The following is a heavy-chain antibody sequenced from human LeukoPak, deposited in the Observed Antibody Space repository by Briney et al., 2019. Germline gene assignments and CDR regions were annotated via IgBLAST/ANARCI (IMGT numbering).Heavy chain of an antibody. D-gene: IGHD2-2*01. Sequence: ASVEVSCKASDYTFTSYGITWVRQAPGQGLEWMGWITPYYGNTNYAQKFQGRVTLTTDTSTNTAYMEVTSLRSDDTAVYYCARDICASSRCYYGYFDYWGQGTRVTVSS. CDR2: ITPYYGNT. J-gene: IGHJ4*02. CDR1: DYTFTSYG. V-gene: IGHV1-18*01. CDR3: ARDICASSRCYYGYFDY.